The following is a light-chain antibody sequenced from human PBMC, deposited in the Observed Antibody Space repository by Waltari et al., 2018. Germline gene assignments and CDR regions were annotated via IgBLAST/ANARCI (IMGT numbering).Light chain of an antibody. Sequence: QSALTQPASVSRSPGQSIPISCTGTSSDVGNYKRVSWYQQHPGKAPDLMIYAVSKRPSGVSDRFSGSKSGDMASLTISGLQPEDEAEYFCSSYAGSSKGVFGGGTKVTVL. CDR3: SSYAGSSKGV. CDR2: AVS. J-gene: IGLJ2*01. V-gene: IGLV2-23*02. CDR1: SSDVGNYKR.